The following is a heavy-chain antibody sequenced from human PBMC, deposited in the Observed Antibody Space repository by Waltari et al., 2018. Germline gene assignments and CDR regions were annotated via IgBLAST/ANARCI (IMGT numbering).Heavy chain of an antibody. CDR3: ARGIAARPVWYFDL. Sequence: QVQLQESGPGLVKPSETLSLTCTVSGGSVSSGSYYWSWIRQPPGKGLEWIGYIYYSGSTNSNPSLKSRVTISVDTSKNQFSLKLSSVTAADTAVYYCARGIAARPVWYFDLWGRGTLVTVSS. V-gene: IGHV4-61*01. D-gene: IGHD6-6*01. CDR2: IYYSGST. J-gene: IGHJ2*01. CDR1: GGSVSSGSYY.